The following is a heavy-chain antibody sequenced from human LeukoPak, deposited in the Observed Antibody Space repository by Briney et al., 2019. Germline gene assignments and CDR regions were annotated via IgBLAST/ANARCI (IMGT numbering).Heavy chain of an antibody. D-gene: IGHD6-6*01. V-gene: IGHV3-23*01. CDR3: ARVTGIAAPFDY. CDR1: GFTFSNYA. CDR2: ISGGDGTT. Sequence: PGGSLRLSCAASGFTFSNYAMNWVRQAPGKGLEWVSGISGGDGTTFYADSVKGRFTISRDNSKNTLYLQMNSLRAEDTAVYYCARVTGIAAPFDYWGQGTLVTVSS. J-gene: IGHJ4*02.